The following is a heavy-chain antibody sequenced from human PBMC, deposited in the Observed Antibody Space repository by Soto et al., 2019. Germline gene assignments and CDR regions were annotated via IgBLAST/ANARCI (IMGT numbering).Heavy chain of an antibody. V-gene: IGHV4-34*01. CDR1: GGSFSGYY. J-gene: IGHJ4*02. CDR2: INHSGST. Sequence: QVQLQQWGAGLLKPSETLSLTCAVYGGSFSGYYWSWIRQPPGKGLAWIGEINHSGSTNYNPSLKSRVTISVDTSKNQFALKLSSVTATDTAVYYCARGTVTTGNTDWGQGTLVTVSS. CDR3: ARGTVTTGNTD. D-gene: IGHD1-1*01.